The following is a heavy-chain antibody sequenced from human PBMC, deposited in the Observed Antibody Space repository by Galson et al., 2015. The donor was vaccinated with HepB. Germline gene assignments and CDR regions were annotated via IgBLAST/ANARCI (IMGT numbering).Heavy chain of an antibody. CDR2: ASHDGRNK. D-gene: IGHD3-22*01. J-gene: IGHJ5*02. CDR1: GFAFRSYG. Sequence: SLRLSCAASGFAFRSYGMVWVRQAPGKGLQWVASASHDGRNKHYAASVKGRFTISRDNSRNTLYLQINRLRVEDTAVYYCPTCHYYGSIGLVDPGGLGTQVTVSA. CDR3: PTCHYYGSIGLVDP. V-gene: IGHV3-30*03.